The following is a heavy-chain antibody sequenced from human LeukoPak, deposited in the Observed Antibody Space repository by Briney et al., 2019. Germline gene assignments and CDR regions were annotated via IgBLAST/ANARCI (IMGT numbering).Heavy chain of an antibody. V-gene: IGHV4-4*09. CDR2: IYTGGST. Sequence: SETLSLTCTVSGGSISSYYWSWIRQPPGKGLEWIGYIYTGGSTNYNPSLKSRVTISVDTSKNQFSLKLSSVTAADTAVYYCARLRYYYDSSGYNPSYYMDVWGKGTTVTVSS. CDR1: GGSISSYY. CDR3: ARLRYYYDSSGYNPSYYMDV. J-gene: IGHJ6*03. D-gene: IGHD3-22*01.